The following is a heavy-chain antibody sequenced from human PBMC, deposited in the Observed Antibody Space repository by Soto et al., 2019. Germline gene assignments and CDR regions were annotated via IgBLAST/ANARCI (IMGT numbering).Heavy chain of an antibody. D-gene: IGHD4-17*01. CDR3: ARGDGNTAFGY. CDR1: GGSINCDNCC. Sequence: KPSETLSLTCTVSGGSINCDNCCWTWIRQPPGKGLEWIGCFHYSGTTYQIPSLKSRLTISRDTSRNQFSLKLTSVTAADTAVYYCARGDGNTAFGYWGQGTQVTVSS. CDR2: FHYSGTT. J-gene: IGHJ4*02. V-gene: IGHV4-30-4*01.